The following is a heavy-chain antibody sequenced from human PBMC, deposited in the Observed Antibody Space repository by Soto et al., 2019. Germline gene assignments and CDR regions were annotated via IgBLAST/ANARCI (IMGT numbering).Heavy chain of an antibody. CDR3: ARGAASDY. CDR1: GFFVSSNY. Sequence: PGGSLRLSCAASGFFVSSNYMSWVRQAPGKGLEWVSVIYSGGSTYYADSVKGRLIVSRDNSKNTVYLQMKSLRAEDTAVYYCARGAASDYWGQGTLVTV. D-gene: IGHD6-13*01. J-gene: IGHJ4*02. V-gene: IGHV3-53*01. CDR2: IYSGGST.